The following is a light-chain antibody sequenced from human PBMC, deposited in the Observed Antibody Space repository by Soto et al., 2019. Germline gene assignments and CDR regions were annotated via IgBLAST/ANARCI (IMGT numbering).Light chain of an antibody. J-gene: IGLJ1*01. CDR2: GVS. CDR1: SSDVGAYNY. CDR3: SSYTSSTFYV. Sequence: QSALTQPASVSGSLGQSITISCTGTSSDVGAYNYVSWYQQHPGTAPKLLICGVSDRPSGVSNRFSGSKSGNTASLTISGLQAEDEATYYCSSYTSSTFYVLGTGTKLTVL. V-gene: IGLV2-14*01.